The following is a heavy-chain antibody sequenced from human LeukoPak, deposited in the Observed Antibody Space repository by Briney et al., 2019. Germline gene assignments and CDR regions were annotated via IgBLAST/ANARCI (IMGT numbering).Heavy chain of an antibody. J-gene: IGHJ6*03. D-gene: IGHD1-1*01. CDR1: GFTFSSYG. V-gene: IGHV3-30*02. CDR3: AKDATVYYYYYMDV. Sequence: SGGSLRLSCAASGFTFSSYGMHWVRQAPGKGLEWVAFIRYDGSNKYYADSVKGRFTISRDNSKNTLYPQMNSLRAEDTAIYYCAKDATVYYYYYMDVWGKGTTVTVSS. CDR2: IRYDGSNK.